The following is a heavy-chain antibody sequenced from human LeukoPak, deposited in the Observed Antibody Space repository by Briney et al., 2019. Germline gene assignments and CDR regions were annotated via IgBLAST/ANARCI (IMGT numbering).Heavy chain of an antibody. CDR3: ARGEVSASLYYFDF. J-gene: IGHJ4*02. Sequence: ASVKVSCKTSGYTFTTYGVSWVRQAPGHRLEWMGWVSGYTGNTNYAERFQGRVTMTTDTSTSTVYMELTSLRSDDTAVYYCARGEVSASLYYFDFWGQGTLVTVS. CDR1: GYTFTTYG. V-gene: IGHV1-18*01. CDR2: VSGYTGNT. D-gene: IGHD2-2*01.